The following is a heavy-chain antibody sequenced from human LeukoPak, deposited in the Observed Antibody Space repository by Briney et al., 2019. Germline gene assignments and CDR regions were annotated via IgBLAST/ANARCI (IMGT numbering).Heavy chain of an antibody. J-gene: IGHJ4*02. D-gene: IGHD6-13*01. V-gene: IGHV1-8*01. CDR1: GYTFTSYD. CDR2: MNPNSGNT. Sequence: EASVKVSCKASGYTFTSYDINWVRQATGQGLEWMGWMNPNSGNTGYAQKFQGRVSMTSNTSISTAYMELSSLRSGNTAVYYCARGLRREQQLLRAFDDWGQGTLVTVSS. CDR3: ARGLRREQQLLRAFDD.